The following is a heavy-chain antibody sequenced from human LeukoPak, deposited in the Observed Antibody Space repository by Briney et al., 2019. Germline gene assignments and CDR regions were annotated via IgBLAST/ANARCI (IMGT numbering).Heavy chain of an antibody. D-gene: IGHD3-22*01. CDR3: ARHVVGVGFDY. J-gene: IGHJ4*02. V-gene: IGHV3-7*01. CDR2: IKQDGSEK. CDR1: GFTFSSYG. Sequence: GGSLRLSCAASGFTFSSYGMSWVRQAPGKGLEWVANIKQDGSEKYYVDSVKGRFTISRDNAKNSLYLQMNSLRAEDTAVYYCARHVVGVGFDYWGQGTLVTVSS.